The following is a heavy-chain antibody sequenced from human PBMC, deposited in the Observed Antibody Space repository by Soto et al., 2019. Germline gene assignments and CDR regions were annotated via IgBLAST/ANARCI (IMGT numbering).Heavy chain of an antibody. V-gene: IGHV1-3*01. D-gene: IGHD2-15*01. J-gene: IGHJ5*02. CDR2: INAGNGNT. Sequence: QVQLVQSGAEVKKPGASVKVSCKASGYTFTSYAMHWVRQAPGQRLEWMGWINAGNGNTKYSQKFQGRVTITRDTSARTAYMELSSLRSEDTAVYYCARDLGCSGGSCYSVWFDPWGQGTLVTVSS. CDR1: GYTFTSYA. CDR3: ARDLGCSGGSCYSVWFDP.